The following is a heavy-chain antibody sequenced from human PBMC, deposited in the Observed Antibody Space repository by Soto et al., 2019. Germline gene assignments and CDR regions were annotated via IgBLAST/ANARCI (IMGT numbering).Heavy chain of an antibody. V-gene: IGHV4-30-2*01. D-gene: IGHD5-18*01. CDR3: ARERGGYGLFDS. CDR2: IYPSGMP. J-gene: IGHJ4*02. Sequence: SETLSLTCTVSGGSISNAAYSWSWIRQPPGKGLEWIGYIYPSGMPFYNPSLRSRVTISIDRSNDQFSLNLKSVTAAYTAVYYCARERGGYGLFDSWGQGTLVTVS. CDR1: GGSISNAAYS.